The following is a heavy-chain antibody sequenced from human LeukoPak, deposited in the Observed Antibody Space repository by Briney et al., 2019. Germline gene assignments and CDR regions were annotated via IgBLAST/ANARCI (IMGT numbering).Heavy chain of an antibody. V-gene: IGHV4-4*07. CDR3: ARDRIGGTTRTGLDP. CDR1: GGSISSYF. J-gene: IGHJ5*02. Sequence: SETLSLTCTVSGGSISSYFWSWIRQPAGKGLEWIGRIYSSGSTNYNPSLKSRVTMSVDTSQNQFSLKLSSVTAADTAVYYCARDRIGGTTRTGLDPWGQGTLVTVSS. D-gene: IGHD1-7*01. CDR2: IYSSGST.